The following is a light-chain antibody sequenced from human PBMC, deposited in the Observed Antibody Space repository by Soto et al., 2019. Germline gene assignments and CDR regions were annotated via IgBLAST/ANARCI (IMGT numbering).Light chain of an antibody. CDR3: QQYNDYSWT. CDR2: KAS. Sequence: IAMTQSPSTLSASVGDRVAITCRASQSIGIWLAWYQQKPGKAPRFLIFKASSLESGVPSRISGSGYGTEFTLTISSRQPDDFGTYYFQQYNDYSWTFDQGTKVEIK. CDR1: QSIGIW. J-gene: IGKJ1*01. V-gene: IGKV1-5*03.